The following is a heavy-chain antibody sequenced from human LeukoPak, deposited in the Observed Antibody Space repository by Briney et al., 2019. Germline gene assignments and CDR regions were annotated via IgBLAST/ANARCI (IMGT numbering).Heavy chain of an antibody. CDR3: ATLTTVNTNYYYYMDV. J-gene: IGHJ6*03. D-gene: IGHD4-17*01. Sequence: ASVKVSCKASGYTFTGYYMHWVRQAPGQGLEWMRWINPNSGGTNYAQKFQGRVTMTRDTSISTAYMELSRLRSDDTAVYYCATLTTVNTNYYYYMDVWGKGTTVTVSS. CDR2: INPNSGGT. CDR1: GYTFTGYY. V-gene: IGHV1-2*02.